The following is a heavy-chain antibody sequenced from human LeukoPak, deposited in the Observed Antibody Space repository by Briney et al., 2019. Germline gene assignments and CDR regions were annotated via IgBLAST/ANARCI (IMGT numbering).Heavy chain of an antibody. CDR1: GYSLTNYY. V-gene: IGHV1-46*01. Sequence: ASVKVSCKAFGYSLTNYYVHWVRQAPGQGLEWMGEINPSGGSTSCAQKFQGRITVTRDTYTNTVYMDLSSLRSEDTATYYCSRGAPTTRIGAGRFDYWGQGSLLTVAS. D-gene: IGHD5-12*01. CDR2: INPSGGST. CDR3: SRGAPTTRIGAGRFDY. J-gene: IGHJ4*02.